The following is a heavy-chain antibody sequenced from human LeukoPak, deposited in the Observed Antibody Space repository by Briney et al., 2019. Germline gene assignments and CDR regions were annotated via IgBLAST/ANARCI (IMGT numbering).Heavy chain of an antibody. CDR2: IWYDGSNK. J-gene: IGHJ3*02. Sequence: PGGSLRLSCAASGFTFSSYGMHWVRQAPGKGLEWVAVIWYDGSNKYYADSVKGRFTISRDNSKNTLYLQMNSLRAEDTAVYYCARDSVRNALDIWGQGTMVTVSS. V-gene: IGHV3-33*01. CDR3: ARDSVRNALDI. D-gene: IGHD3-10*01. CDR1: GFTFSSYG.